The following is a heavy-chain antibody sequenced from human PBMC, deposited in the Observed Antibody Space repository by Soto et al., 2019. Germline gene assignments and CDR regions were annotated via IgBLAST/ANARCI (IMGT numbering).Heavy chain of an antibody. CDR2: IYHSGST. CDR1: SGSIRSSNW. V-gene: IGHV4-4*02. Sequence: QVQLQESGPGLVKPSGTLSLTCAVSSGSIRSSNWWSWVRQPPGKGLEWIGEIYHSGSTNYNPSLKSRVTISVDKSKNQFSMKLSSVTAADTAVYYCAGRAGGGYCSSTSCYFGFDYWGQGTLVTVSS. J-gene: IGHJ4*02. CDR3: AGRAGGGYCSSTSCYFGFDY. D-gene: IGHD2-2*01.